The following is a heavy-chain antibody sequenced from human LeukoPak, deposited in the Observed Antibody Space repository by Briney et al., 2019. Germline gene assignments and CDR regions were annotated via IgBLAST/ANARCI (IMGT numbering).Heavy chain of an antibody. CDR2: ISAYNGNT. CDR1: GYTFTSYG. Sequence: ASVKVSCKASGYTFTSYGISWVRQAPGQGHEWMGWISAYNGNTNYAQKLQGRVTMTTDTSTSTAYMELRSLRSDDTAVYYCARGPYYDILTGYQDPWGQGTLVTVSS. J-gene: IGHJ5*02. V-gene: IGHV1-18*01. D-gene: IGHD3-9*01. CDR3: ARGPYYDILTGYQDP.